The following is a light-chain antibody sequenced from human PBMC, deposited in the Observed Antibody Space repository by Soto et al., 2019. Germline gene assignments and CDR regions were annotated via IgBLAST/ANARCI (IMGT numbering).Light chain of an antibody. Sequence: EIVMTQSPATLSVSPGERATLSCRASQSVGSNLAWYQQKPGQAPRLLIYGASTRATGIPARFSGSGSGTEFTLNIRSLQSEDFAIYYCQQYKNWPPLTFGGGTKVELK. CDR3: QQYKNWPPLT. J-gene: IGKJ4*01. V-gene: IGKV3-15*01. CDR2: GAS. CDR1: QSVGSN.